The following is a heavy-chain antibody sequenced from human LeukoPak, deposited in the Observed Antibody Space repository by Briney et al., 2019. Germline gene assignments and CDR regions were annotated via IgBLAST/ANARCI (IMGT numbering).Heavy chain of an antibody. CDR2: IRSSSSSI. J-gene: IGHJ6*03. Sequence: GGSLRLSCAASGFSLSSYSMNWVRQAPGKGLEWVSYIRSSSSSIYYADSVKGRFTLSRDNVKNSLYLQKNSLRAEDTAVYYCARSGGDGYGGYVFYYCYYMDVWGKGTTVTVSS. V-gene: IGHV3-48*04. CDR1: GFSLSSYS. CDR3: ARSGGDGYGGYVFYYCYYMDV. D-gene: IGHD5-12*01.